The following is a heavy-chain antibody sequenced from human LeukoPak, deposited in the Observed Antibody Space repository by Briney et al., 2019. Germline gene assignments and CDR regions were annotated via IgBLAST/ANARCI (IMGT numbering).Heavy chain of an antibody. CDR1: GFTFSSYA. Sequence: GGSLRLPCAASGFTFSSYAMHWVRQAPGKGLEWVAVISYDGSNKYYADSVKGRFTISRDNSKNTLYLQMNSLRAEDTAVYYCARAWSGYSLDYWGQGTLVTVSS. CDR3: ARAWSGYSLDY. D-gene: IGHD3-3*01. V-gene: IGHV3-30-3*01. J-gene: IGHJ4*02. CDR2: ISYDGSNK.